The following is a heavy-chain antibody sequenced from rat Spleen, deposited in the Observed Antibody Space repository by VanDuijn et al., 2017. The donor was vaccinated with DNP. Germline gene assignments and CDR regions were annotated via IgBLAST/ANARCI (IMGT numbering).Heavy chain of an antibody. CDR2: ISYDGSST. CDR3: ATQGGYFDY. J-gene: IGHJ2*01. CDR1: GFTFSDYY. Sequence: EVQLVESGGGLVQPGRSLKLSCAASGFTFSDYYMAWVRQPPGKGLEWVATISYDGSSTYYRDSVKGRFTISRDNAKSTLYLQMNSLRSEDTATYYCATQGGYFDYWGQGVMVTVSS. V-gene: IGHV5-7*01.